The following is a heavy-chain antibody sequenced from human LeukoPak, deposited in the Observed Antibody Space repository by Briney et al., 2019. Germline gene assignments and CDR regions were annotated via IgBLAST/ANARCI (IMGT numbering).Heavy chain of an antibody. CDR2: INPNSGGT. CDR3: ARGVHNPSDY. D-gene: IGHD1-1*01. J-gene: IGHJ4*02. V-gene: IGHV1-2*02. CDR1: GYTFTGYF. Sequence: ASVKVSCKASGYTFTGYFMHWVRQAPGQGLEWMGCINPNSGGTNYAQNFQGRVAMTRDTSISTAYMELSRLTSDDTAVYYCARGVHNPSDYWGQGTLVTVSS.